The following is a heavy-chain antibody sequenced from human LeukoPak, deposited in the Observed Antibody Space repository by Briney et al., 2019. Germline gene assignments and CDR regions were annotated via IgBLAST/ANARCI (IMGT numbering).Heavy chain of an antibody. V-gene: IGHV1-69*05. Sequence: SVKVSCKASGGTFSSYAISWVRQAPGQGLEWMGRIIPIFGTANYAQKFQGRVTITTDESTSTAYMELSSLRSEDTAVYYCARGPHHYYGQVGQPYFDYWGQGTLVTVSS. CDR1: GGTFSSYA. CDR2: IIPIFGTA. D-gene: IGHD3-10*01. CDR3: ARGPHHYYGQVGQPYFDY. J-gene: IGHJ4*02.